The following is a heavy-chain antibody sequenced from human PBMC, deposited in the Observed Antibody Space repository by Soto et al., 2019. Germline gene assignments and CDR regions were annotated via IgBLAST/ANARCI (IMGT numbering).Heavy chain of an antibody. CDR1: GLTVSSNS. J-gene: IGHJ6*02. V-gene: IGHV3-66*01. CDR2: IYTGGNT. D-gene: IGHD2-15*01. Sequence: EVQLVESGGGLVQPGGSLRLSCAASGLTVSSNSMTWVRQAPGKGLEWVSLIYTGGNTYYADSVKGRFTISRDKSKNRLYLQMNSLRADDTAVYYCARARTDSGGGYGVDVWGQGTTVTVSS. CDR3: ARARTDSGGGYGVDV.